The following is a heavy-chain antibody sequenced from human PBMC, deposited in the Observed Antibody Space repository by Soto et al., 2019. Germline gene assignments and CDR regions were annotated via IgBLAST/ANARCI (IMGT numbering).Heavy chain of an antibody. Sequence: QVQLVQSGAEVKKPGASVKVSCKASGYTFTSFGISWVRQAPGQGLEWMGWISAYNGNTNYAQKLPGRVTMTTDTSASAAYMELRSRRSDDPAVSYCARDLSGNPGYGGQGPRITVSS. CDR3: ARDLSGNPGY. CDR1: GYTFTSFG. J-gene: IGHJ4*02. CDR2: ISAYNGNT. D-gene: IGHD2-15*01. V-gene: IGHV1-18*01.